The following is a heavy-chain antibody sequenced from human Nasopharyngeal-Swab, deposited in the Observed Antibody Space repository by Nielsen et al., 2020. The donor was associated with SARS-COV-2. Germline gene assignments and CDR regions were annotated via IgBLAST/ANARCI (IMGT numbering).Heavy chain of an antibody. Sequence: ESLKISCAASGFTFSSYAMTWVRQAPGKGLEWVSAISGSGGSTYYADSVKGRFTISRDNSKNTLYLQMNSLRAEDTAVYYCAKQVEFLEYLLFDYWGQGTLVTVSS. D-gene: IGHD3-3*01. V-gene: IGHV3-23*01. J-gene: IGHJ4*02. CDR2: ISGSGGST. CDR3: AKQVEFLEYLLFDY. CDR1: GFTFSSYA.